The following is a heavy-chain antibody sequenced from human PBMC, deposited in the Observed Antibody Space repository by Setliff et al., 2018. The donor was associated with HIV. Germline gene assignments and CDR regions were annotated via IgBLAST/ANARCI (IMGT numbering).Heavy chain of an antibody. D-gene: IGHD1-26*01. CDR2: FDPELGET. CDR3: AIDNRGGVGAPYYFDY. J-gene: IGHJ4*02. Sequence: ASVKVSCKVSGYTLTKLSMHWVRQAPGKGLEWMGGFDPELGETFFAQRFQGRMTMTGDTSADTAYMELRSLRSDDTATYYCAIDNRGGVGAPYYFDYWGQGARVTVSS. CDR1: GYTLTKLS. V-gene: IGHV1-24*01.